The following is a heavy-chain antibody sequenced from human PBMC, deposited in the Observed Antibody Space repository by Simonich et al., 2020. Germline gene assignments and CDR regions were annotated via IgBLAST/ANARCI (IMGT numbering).Heavy chain of an antibody. CDR3: ARDLRGSYYYYYYMDV. D-gene: IGHD1-26*01. Sequence: QVQLVQSGAEVKKPGASVKVSCKASGYTFPGAYMHWVRQAHGQGLEWMGWINPNRGGTNYAQKFKGRVTMTRDTSISTAYMELSRLRSDDTAVYYCARDLRGSYYYYYYMDVWGKGTTVTVSS. J-gene: IGHJ6*03. CDR1: GYTFPGAY. CDR2: INPNRGGT. V-gene: IGHV1-2*02.